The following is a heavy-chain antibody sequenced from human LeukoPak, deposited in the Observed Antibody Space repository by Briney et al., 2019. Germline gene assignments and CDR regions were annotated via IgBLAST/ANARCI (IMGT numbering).Heavy chain of an antibody. CDR1: GFTFSSYA. CDR3: AKDRGYIWFGERNYFDY. CDR2: ISYDGSNK. V-gene: IGHV3-30*04. Sequence: TGRSLRLSCAASGFTFSSYAMHWVRQAPGKGLEWVAVISYDGSNKYYADSVKGRFTISRDNSKNTLYLRMNSLRAEDTAVYYCAKDRGYIWFGERNYFDYWGQGTLVTVSS. D-gene: IGHD3-10*01. J-gene: IGHJ4*02.